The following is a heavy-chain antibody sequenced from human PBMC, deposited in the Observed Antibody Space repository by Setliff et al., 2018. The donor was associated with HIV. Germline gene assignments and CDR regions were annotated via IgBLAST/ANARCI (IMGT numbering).Heavy chain of an antibody. CDR3: TTESVFLDYFFDY. D-gene: IGHD3-9*01. J-gene: IGHJ4*02. V-gene: IGHV3-15*01. CDR2: IKSETDGGTT. Sequence: LRLSCAASGFTFSSYAMSWVRQAPGKGLEWVGRIKSETDGGTTDYAAPVKGRFTISRDDSKNTLYLQMNSLKTEDTAVYYCTTESVFLDYFFDYWGQGTLVTVSS. CDR1: GFTFSSYA.